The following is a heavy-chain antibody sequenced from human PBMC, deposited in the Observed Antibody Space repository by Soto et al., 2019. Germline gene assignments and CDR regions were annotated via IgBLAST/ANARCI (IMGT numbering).Heavy chain of an antibody. V-gene: IGHV4-30-4*01. CDR1: GGSISSGDYY. J-gene: IGHJ3*02. Sequence: SETLSLTCTVSGGSISSGDYYWSWIRQPPGKGLEWIGYIYYSGSTYYNPSLKSRVTISVDTSKNQFSLKLSSVTAADTAVYYCARVIGGYYYDSSGPTYGAFDIWGQGTMVTDSS. CDR2: IYYSGST. D-gene: IGHD3-22*01. CDR3: ARVIGGYYYDSSGPTYGAFDI.